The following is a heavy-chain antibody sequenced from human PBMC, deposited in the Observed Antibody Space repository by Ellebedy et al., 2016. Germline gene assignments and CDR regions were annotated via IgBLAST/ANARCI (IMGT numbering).Heavy chain of an antibody. CDR2: ISTSGNI. D-gene: IGHD2-21*01. CDR1: GDSITSGTSY. J-gene: IGHJ4*02. V-gene: IGHV4-61*02. Sequence: SETLSLTXTVSGDSITSGTSYWSWIRQPAGKGLEWIGRISTSGNIIYNPSLKSRVTMSVDTSKNYFSLELTSVTAADTAVYYCATLTIPGGSDFWGQGTLVTVSS. CDR3: ATLTIPGGSDF.